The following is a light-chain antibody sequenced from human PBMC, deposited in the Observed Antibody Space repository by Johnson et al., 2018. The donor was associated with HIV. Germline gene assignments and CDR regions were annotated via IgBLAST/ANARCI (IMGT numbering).Light chain of an antibody. CDR1: SSNIGNNY. CDR2: ENN. CDR3: GTWDNSLTAGV. J-gene: IGLJ1*01. Sequence: QSVLTQPPSMSVAPGQKVTISCSGSSSNIGNNYVSWYQQLPGTAPKLLIFENNKRPSGIPDRFSGSKSCTSATLGITGLQTGDEADYYCGTWDNSLTAGVFGSGTKVTVL. V-gene: IGLV1-51*02.